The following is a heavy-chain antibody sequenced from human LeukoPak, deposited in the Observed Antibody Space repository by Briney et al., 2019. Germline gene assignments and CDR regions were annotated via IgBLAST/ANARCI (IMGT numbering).Heavy chain of an antibody. CDR1: GFTFSSYG. CDR2: ISYDGSNK. D-gene: IGHD3-22*01. V-gene: IGHV3-30*03. J-gene: IGHJ4*02. Sequence: GGSLRLSCAASGFTFSSYGMHWVRQAPGKGLEWVAVISYDGSNKYYADSVKGRFTISRDNSKNTLYLQMSSLRAEDTAVYYCARDSSTGYYDSSGYLSDYWGQGTLVTVSS. CDR3: ARDSSTGYYDSSGYLSDY.